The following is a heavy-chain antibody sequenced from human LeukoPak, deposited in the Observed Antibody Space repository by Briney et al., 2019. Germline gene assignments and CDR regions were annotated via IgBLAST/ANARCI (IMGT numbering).Heavy chain of an antibody. D-gene: IGHD6-19*01. V-gene: IGHV4-39*01. Sequence: SETLSLTCTVSGGSISSSSYYWGWIRQPPGKGLEWIGSIYYSGSTYYNPSLKSRVTISVDTSKNQFSLKLSSVTAADTAVYYCARTYSSGWHFDYWGQGTLVTVSS. CDR3: ARTYSSGWHFDY. J-gene: IGHJ4*02. CDR2: IYYSGST. CDR1: GGSISSSSYY.